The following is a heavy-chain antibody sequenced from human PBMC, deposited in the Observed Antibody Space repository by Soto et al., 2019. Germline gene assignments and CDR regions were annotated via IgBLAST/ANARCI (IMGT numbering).Heavy chain of an antibody. CDR3: ASRYGGPLDS. CDR2: IYYSGST. V-gene: IGHV4-59*08. CDR1: GGSISSYY. Sequence: QVQLQESGPGLVKPSETLSLTCTVSGGSISSYYWSWIRQPPGKGLEWIGYIYYSGSTNYNPSLRSRVTTPVDTPKTQFPLKLGSVPAEDTAVYFCASRYGGPLDSWGKGTLVTVSS. J-gene: IGHJ4*02. D-gene: IGHD4-17*01.